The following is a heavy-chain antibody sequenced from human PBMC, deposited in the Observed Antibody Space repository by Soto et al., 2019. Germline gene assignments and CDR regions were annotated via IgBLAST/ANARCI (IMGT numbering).Heavy chain of an antibody. CDR1: VFTLKSYF. V-gene: IGHV3-30*18. J-gene: IGHJ5*02. CDR3: AKTRNWNDPNWFDP. CDR2: ISYDGSKK. Sequence: WVSLRLSCSSSVFTLKSYFMDWVRQATGKGLDWVAVISYDGSKKYSADAVKCRFTISRDNSKNTLYLQMNSLRAEDTAVYYCAKTRNWNDPNWFDPSGQGTRVNVSA. D-gene: IGHD1-20*01.